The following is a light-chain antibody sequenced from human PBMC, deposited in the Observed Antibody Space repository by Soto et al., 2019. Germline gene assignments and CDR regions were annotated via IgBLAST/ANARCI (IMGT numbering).Light chain of an antibody. CDR2: DVT. CDR1: SSDVGTYNY. J-gene: IGLJ3*02. V-gene: IGLV2-11*01. Sequence: QSALTLPRSVSGSPGQSVTISCTGTSSDVGTYNYVSWYQQHPGKAPKLVIYDVTKRPSGVPDRFSGSKSGNTASLTISGLQAEDEADYYCCSYAGSSLWVFGGGTKLTVL. CDR3: CSYAGSSLWV.